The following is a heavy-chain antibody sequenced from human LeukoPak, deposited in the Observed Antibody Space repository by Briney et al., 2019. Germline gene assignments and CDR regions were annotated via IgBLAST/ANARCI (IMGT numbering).Heavy chain of an antibody. J-gene: IGHJ4*02. D-gene: IGHD6-13*01. V-gene: IGHV3-23*01. Sequence: GGSLRLSCAASGFTFSSYAMSWVRQAPGKGLEWVSAISGSGGSTYYADSVKGRFTISRDNSKHTLYLQMNSLRAEDTAVYYCANQRPYSSSVDYWGQGTLVTVSS. CDR2: ISGSGGST. CDR1: GFTFSSYA. CDR3: ANQRPYSSSVDY.